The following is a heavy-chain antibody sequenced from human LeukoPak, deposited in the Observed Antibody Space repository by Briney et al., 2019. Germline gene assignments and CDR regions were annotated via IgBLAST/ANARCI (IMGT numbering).Heavy chain of an antibody. CDR2: IYHSGST. CDR3: ARDRETSYSSSWSTYYYYYYYMDV. CDR1: GGSISSSNW. V-gene: IGHV4-4*02. J-gene: IGHJ6*03. D-gene: IGHD6-13*01. Sequence: PSGTLSLTCAVSGGSISSSNWWSWVRQPPGKGLEWIGEIYHSGSTNYNPSLKSRVTISVDKSKNQFSLKLSSVTAADTAVYYCARDRETSYSSSWSTYYYYYYYMDVWGKGTTVTVSS.